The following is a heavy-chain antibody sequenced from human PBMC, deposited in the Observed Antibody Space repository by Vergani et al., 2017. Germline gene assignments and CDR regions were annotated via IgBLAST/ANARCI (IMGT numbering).Heavy chain of an antibody. CDR2: IIPIFGTA. V-gene: IGHV1-69*06. CDR1: GGTFSSYA. CDR3: ARYRRWLPIPGAFDI. J-gene: IGHJ3*02. D-gene: IGHD5-24*01. Sequence: QVQLVQSGAEVKKPGSSVKVSCKASGGTFSSYAISWVRQAPGQSFEWMGGIIPIFGTANYAQKFQGRITMTADKSTSTAYMELSSLRSEDTAVYYCARYRRWLPIPGAFDIWGQGTMGTVSS.